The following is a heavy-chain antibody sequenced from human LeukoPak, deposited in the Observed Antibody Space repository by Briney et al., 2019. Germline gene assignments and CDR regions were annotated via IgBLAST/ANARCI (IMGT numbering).Heavy chain of an antibody. Sequence: PSETLSLTCTVSGGSISSYYWSWIRQPAGKGLEWIGYIYYSGSTNYNPSLKSRVTISVDTSKKQFSLKLSSVTAADTAVYYCASGSGSLGNYYYYGMDVWGQGTTVTVSS. D-gene: IGHD3-22*01. J-gene: IGHJ6*02. V-gene: IGHV4-59*08. CDR3: ASGSGSLGNYYYYGMDV. CDR1: GGSISSYY. CDR2: IYYSGST.